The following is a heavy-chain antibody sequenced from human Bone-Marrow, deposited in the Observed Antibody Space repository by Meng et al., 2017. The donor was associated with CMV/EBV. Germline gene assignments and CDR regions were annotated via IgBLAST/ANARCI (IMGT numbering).Heavy chain of an antibody. D-gene: IGHD2-15*01. CDR2: VNDRGST. CDR1: SGSFSGYY. J-gene: IGHJ4*02. Sequence: SETRSLTCAVYSGSFSGYYWSWIRQPPGEGLEWIGDVNDRGSTNYNPTLKSRVTISVDTSENLLSLKVNSVNAADKAIYYGTRGFRLLPVHWGQGMLVTVSS. V-gene: IGHV4-34*01. CDR3: TRGFRLLPVH.